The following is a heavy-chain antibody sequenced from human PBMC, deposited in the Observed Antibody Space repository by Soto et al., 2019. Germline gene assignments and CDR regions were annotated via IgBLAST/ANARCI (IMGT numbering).Heavy chain of an antibody. Sequence: VQLVESGGGLVQPGGSRRLSCVVSGINFDDFAMHWVRQVPGKGLEWVSGINWDSEDIGYAVSVKGRFTISRDNAKNSLYLQMNSLKAEDTALYYCAKDTAPGFYDANGHLDSWGQGTPVTVSS. J-gene: IGHJ4*02. V-gene: IGHV3-9*01. D-gene: IGHD2-8*01. CDR3: AKDTAPGFYDANGHLDS. CDR2: INWDSEDI. CDR1: GINFDDFA.